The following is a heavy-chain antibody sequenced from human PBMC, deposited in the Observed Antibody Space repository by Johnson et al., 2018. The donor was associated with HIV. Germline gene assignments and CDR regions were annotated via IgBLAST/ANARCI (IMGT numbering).Heavy chain of an antibody. CDR3: VRVGPTLYDAFDI. CDR1: GLTFSDHY. J-gene: IGHJ3*02. V-gene: IGHV3-72*01. Sequence: VQLVESGGGVVQPGGSLRLSCAASGLTFSDHYMDWVRQAPGRGLEWVGRVRNKGQRYSTSYAASVKGRFTLSRDDLKKSLFLQMNRLKTEDSAVYYCVRVGPTLYDAFDIWGQGTTVTVSS. D-gene: IGHD2-15*01. CDR2: VRNKGQRYST.